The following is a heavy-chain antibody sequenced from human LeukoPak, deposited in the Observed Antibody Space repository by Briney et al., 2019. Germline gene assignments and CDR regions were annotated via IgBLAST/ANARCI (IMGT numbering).Heavy chain of an antibody. J-gene: IGHJ4*02. V-gene: IGHV3-30*02. D-gene: IGHD2-8*02. CDR1: GFTFSSYA. CDR2: IAHHGSNK. CDR3: AKDGSWSCTD. Sequence: PGRSLRPSCAASGFTFSSYAMHWVRQGPGKGLEWVAYIAHHGSNKYYADSVKGRFTISRDNSKRTLYLQMNNLRADDTAVYYCAKDGSWSCTDWGQGALVTVSS.